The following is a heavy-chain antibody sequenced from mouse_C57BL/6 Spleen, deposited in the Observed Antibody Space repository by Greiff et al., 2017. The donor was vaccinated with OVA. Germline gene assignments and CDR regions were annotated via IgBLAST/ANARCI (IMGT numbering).Heavy chain of an antibody. D-gene: IGHD1-1*01. CDR2: INPSNGGT. CDR1: GYTFTSYW. Sequence: QVQLQQPGTELVKPGASVKLSCKASGYTFTSYWMHWVKQRPGQGLAWIGNINPSNGGTNYNEKFKSKATLTVDKSSSTAYMQLSSLTSEDSAVYYCARGITTVVAPYAMDYWGQGTSVTVSS. CDR3: ARGITTVVAPYAMDY. V-gene: IGHV1-53*01. J-gene: IGHJ4*01.